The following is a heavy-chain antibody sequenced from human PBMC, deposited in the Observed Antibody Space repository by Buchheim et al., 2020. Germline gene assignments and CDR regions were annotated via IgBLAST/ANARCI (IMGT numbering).Heavy chain of an antibody. CDR1: GFTFTSYL. V-gene: IGHV3-23*01. CDR2: INGRGDNT. CDR3: AKVGSSAYFFES. Sequence: EVGLLESGGSLAQPGGSLILSCAASGFTFTSYLMMWVRQGPGKGLECVSTINGRGDNTYYVDSVSGRFIISRDTSRHTIYLRMDSLRVEDTAIYYCAKVGSSAYFFESWGRGTL. J-gene: IGHJ4*02.